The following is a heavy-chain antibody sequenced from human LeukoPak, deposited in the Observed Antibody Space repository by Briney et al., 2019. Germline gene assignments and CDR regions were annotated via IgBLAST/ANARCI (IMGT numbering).Heavy chain of an antibody. Sequence: GSSVKVSCKASRGTFSSYGISWVRQAPGQGLECMGGVIAIFGRVKYGQKFQGRATITTDESTSTAYMELSSLTSEDTGVYYCARGELGDSSGFSFFDYWGQGTLVTVSS. D-gene: IGHD3-22*01. J-gene: IGHJ4*02. V-gene: IGHV1-69*05. CDR2: VIAIFGRV. CDR3: ARGELGDSSGFSFFDY. CDR1: RGTFSSYG.